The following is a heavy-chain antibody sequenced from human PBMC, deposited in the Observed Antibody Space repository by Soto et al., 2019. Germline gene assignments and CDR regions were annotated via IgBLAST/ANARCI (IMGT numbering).Heavy chain of an antibody. J-gene: IGHJ4*02. CDR3: ARVGRGNYYDSSGYYYDY. CDR2: IYYSGST. Sequence: SETLSLTCTVSGGSVSSGSYYWSWIRQPPGKGLEWIGYIYYSGSTNYNPSLKSRVTISVDTSKNQFSLKLSSVTAADTAVYYCARVGRGNYYDSSGYYYDYWGQGTLVTVSS. V-gene: IGHV4-61*01. D-gene: IGHD3-22*01. CDR1: GGSVSSGSYY.